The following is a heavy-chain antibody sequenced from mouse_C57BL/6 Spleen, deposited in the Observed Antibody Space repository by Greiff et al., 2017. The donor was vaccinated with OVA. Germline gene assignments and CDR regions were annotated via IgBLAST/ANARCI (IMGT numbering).Heavy chain of an antibody. J-gene: IGHJ4*01. D-gene: IGHD2-5*01. CDR3: AREPLYYSNSPYYAMDY. V-gene: IGHV1-64*01. CDR1: GYTFTSYW. Sequence: QVQLQQPGAELVKPGASVKLSCKASGYTFTSYWMHWVKQRPGQGLEWIGMIHPNSGSTNYNEKFKSKATLTVDKSSSTAYMQLSSLTSEDSAVYYCAREPLYYSNSPYYAMDYWGQGTSVTVSS. CDR2: IHPNSGST.